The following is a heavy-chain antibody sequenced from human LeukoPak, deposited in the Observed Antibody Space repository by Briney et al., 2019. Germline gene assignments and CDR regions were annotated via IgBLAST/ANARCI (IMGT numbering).Heavy chain of an antibody. CDR1: GFTFSSYG. V-gene: IGHV3-33*01. J-gene: IGHJ4*02. CDR3: ASHHPQFRYFDY. Sequence: GRSLRLSCAASGFTFSSYGMHWVRQAPGKGLEWVAVIWYDRSNKYYADSVKGRFTISRDNSKNTLYLQMNSLRAEDTAVYYCASHHPQFRYFDYWGQGTLVTVSS. CDR2: IWYDRSNK.